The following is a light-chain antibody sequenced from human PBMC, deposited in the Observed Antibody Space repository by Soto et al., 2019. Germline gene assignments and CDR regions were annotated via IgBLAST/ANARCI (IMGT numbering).Light chain of an antibody. V-gene: IGKV3-15*01. CDR2: GAS. CDR3: QQYNYWVT. J-gene: IGKJ4*01. Sequence: EIVMTQSPGTLSVSPGERTTLSCRASQSVSINLAWYQQKPGQAPRLLIYGASTRATSVPARFSGSGSGTEFTLTISSLQSEDFAVYYCQQYNYWVTFGGGTKVEIK. CDR1: QSVSIN.